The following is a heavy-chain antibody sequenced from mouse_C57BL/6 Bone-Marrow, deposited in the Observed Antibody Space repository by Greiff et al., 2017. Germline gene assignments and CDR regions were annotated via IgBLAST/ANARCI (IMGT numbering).Heavy chain of an antibody. CDR1: GYTFTDYY. V-gene: IGHV1-19*01. Sequence: EVQLQQSGPVLVKPGASVTMSCKASGYTFTDYYMNWVKQSHGKSLEWIGVINPYNGGTSYNQKFKGKATLTVDKSSSTAYMELNSLTSEDSAVYYCARDHYGSIYYFDYWGQGTTLTVSS. CDR2: INPYNGGT. CDR3: ARDHYGSIYYFDY. J-gene: IGHJ2*01. D-gene: IGHD1-1*01.